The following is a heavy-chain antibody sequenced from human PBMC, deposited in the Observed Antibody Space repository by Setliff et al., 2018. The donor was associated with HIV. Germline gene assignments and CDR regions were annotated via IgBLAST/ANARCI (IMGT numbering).Heavy chain of an antibody. CDR2: IYPTGTT. CDR1: GGPFSTYR. Sequence: SETLSLTCTLSGGPFSTYRWTWIRQPPGKGLEWIGYIYPTGTTNYNPSLKSRVTISVDTSKNQFSLKLSSVTAADTAVYYCARGDSSGYYYVDYYYYYMDVWGKGTTVTVSS. CDR3: ARGDSSGYYYVDYYYYYMDV. D-gene: IGHD3-22*01. V-gene: IGHV4-59*01. J-gene: IGHJ6*03.